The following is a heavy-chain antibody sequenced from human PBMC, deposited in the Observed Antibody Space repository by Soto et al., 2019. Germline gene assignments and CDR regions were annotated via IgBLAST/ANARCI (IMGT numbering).Heavy chain of an antibody. J-gene: IGHJ4*02. CDR2: IYWDDDK. V-gene: IGHV2-5*02. Sequence: QITLKESGPTLVKPRQTLTLTCSFSGLSLSTNGVGVGWIRQPPGKALEWLALIYWDDDKRYSPSLKTRLTITKHTSKNPLVLTMTNMDRVDTATYYCAHKPYSFRWAVDYWGQGALVTVSS. D-gene: IGHD5-18*01. CDR3: AHKPYSFRWAVDY. CDR1: GLSLSTNGVG.